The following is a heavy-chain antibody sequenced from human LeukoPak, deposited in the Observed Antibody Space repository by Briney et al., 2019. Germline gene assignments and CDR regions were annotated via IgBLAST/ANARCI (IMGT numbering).Heavy chain of an antibody. CDR2: VYTSGST. CDR3: ARLITGNTTAYDI. V-gene: IGHV4-4*07. CDR1: GGSISGYY. J-gene: IGHJ3*02. Sequence: SETLSLTCSVSGGSISGYYWTWIRQPAGKGLKWIGRVYTSGSTHYNPSLKTRLTMSVDTSKNQFSLKLSSVTAADTAVYYCARLITGNTTAYDIWGQGTMVTVSS. D-gene: IGHD1-14*01.